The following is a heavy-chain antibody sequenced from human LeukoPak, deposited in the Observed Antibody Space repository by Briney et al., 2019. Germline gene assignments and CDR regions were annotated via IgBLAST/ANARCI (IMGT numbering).Heavy chain of an antibody. J-gene: IGHJ6*04. CDR3: AKDERYFDWLLSDYYYYYGMDV. D-gene: IGHD3-9*01. CDR2: ISYDVSNK. CDR1: GFTFSSYG. Sequence: GRSLRLSCAASGFTFSSYGMHWVRQAPGKGLEWVAVISYDVSNKYYADSVKGRFTISRDNSKNTLYLQMNSLRAEDTAVYYCAKDERYFDWLLSDYYYYYGMDVWGKGTTVTVSS. V-gene: IGHV3-30*18.